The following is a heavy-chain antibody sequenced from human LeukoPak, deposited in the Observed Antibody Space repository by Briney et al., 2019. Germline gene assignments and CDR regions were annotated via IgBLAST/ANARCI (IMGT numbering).Heavy chain of an antibody. D-gene: IGHD3-3*01. CDR3: ARVFDDAFDI. CDR2: IYSGGTT. J-gene: IGHJ3*02. CDR1: GFTVSSNY. Sequence: GGSLRLSCAASGFTVSSNYMSWVRQAPGKGLEWVSVIYSGGTTYYADSVKGRVTISRDNSKNTLYLQMNSLTAEDTAVYYCARVFDDAFDIWGQGTMVTVSS. V-gene: IGHV3-53*01.